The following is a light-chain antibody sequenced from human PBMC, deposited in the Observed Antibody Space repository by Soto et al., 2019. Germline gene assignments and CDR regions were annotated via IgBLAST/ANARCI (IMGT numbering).Light chain of an antibody. V-gene: IGLV2-14*01. CDR2: EVN. CDR3: SSYTSSSTPYYV. CDR1: SSDVGGYNY. J-gene: IGLJ1*01. Sequence: QSVLTQPASVSGSPGQSITISCTGTSSDVGGYNYVSWYQQHPGKAPKLMIYEVNNRPSGVSNRFSGSKSGNTASLTISGLQAEDEADYYRSSYTSSSTPYYVFGTGTKVTVL.